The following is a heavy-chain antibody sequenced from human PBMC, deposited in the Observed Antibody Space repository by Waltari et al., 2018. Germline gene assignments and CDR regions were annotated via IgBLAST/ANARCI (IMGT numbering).Heavy chain of an antibody. J-gene: IGHJ5*02. CDR1: GFDFSSYN. CDR3: ARVGTRSSWPPNCFDP. CDR2: ISANTTFI. D-gene: IGHD6-13*01. V-gene: IGHV3-21*02. Sequence: EVQLVESGGGLVTPGGFLRLSCAASGFDFSSYNMHWVLQAPGKGLEWVSSISANTTFIYYAGSVRGRFTISRDNAKSSLYLQMNSLGPDDTAVYYCARVGTRSSWPPNCFDPWGQGTLVTVSS.